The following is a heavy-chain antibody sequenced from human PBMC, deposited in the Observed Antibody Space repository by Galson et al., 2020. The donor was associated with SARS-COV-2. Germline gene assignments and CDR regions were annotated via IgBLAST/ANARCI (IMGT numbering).Heavy chain of an antibody. CDR2: ISYDGSNK. CDR3: ARGGRWLGVYYYGMDV. Sequence: TGGSLRLSCAASGFTFSSYAMHWVRQAPGKGLEWVAVISYDGSNKYYADSVKGRFTISRDNSKNTLYQQMNSLRAEDTAVYYCARGGRWLGVYYYGMDVWGQGPTVTGSS. J-gene: IGHJ6*02. CDR1: GFTFSSYA. V-gene: IGHV3-30-3*01. D-gene: IGHD6-19*01.